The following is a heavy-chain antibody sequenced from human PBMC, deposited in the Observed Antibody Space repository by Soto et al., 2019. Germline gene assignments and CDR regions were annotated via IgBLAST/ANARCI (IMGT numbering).Heavy chain of an antibody. CDR2: IYPGDSDT. D-gene: IGHD6-13*01. Sequence: GESLKISCNGSGYIFTSYWIGWVRQMPGKGLEWMGIIYPGDSDTRYSPSFQGQVTISADKSISTAYLQWSSLKASDTAMYYCARYSSSLFYYYYGMDVWGQGTTVTVSS. V-gene: IGHV5-51*01. J-gene: IGHJ6*02. CDR1: GYIFTSYW. CDR3: ARYSSSLFYYYYGMDV.